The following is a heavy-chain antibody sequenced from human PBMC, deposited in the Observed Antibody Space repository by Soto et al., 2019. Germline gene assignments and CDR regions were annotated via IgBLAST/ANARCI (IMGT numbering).Heavy chain of an antibody. J-gene: IGHJ4*02. CDR2: ISGSGAST. CDR1: GFTFSSYA. D-gene: IGHD2-2*01. CDR3: AKEPTYIVPAAMGYFDY. V-gene: IGHV3-23*01. Sequence: GGSLRLSCAASGFTFSSYAMSWVRQAPGKGLEWVSTISGSGASTYYADSVKGRFTISRDNSKNTLYLQMNSLRAEDTAVYYCAKEPTYIVPAAMGYFDYWGQGTLVTVSS.